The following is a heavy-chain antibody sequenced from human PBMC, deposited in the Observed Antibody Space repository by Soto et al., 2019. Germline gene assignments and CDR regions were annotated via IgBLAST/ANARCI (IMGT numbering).Heavy chain of an antibody. D-gene: IGHD5-18*01. J-gene: IGHJ4*02. V-gene: IGHV4-39*01. CDR3: ARQIQLWLQPCYFDY. Sequence: SETLSLTCTVSGGSISSSSYYWGWIRQPPGKGLEWIGSIYYSGSTYYNPSLKSRVTISVDTSKNQFSLKLSSVTAADTAVYYCARQIQLWLQPCYFDYWGQGTLVTVSS. CDR2: IYYSGST. CDR1: GGSISSSSYY.